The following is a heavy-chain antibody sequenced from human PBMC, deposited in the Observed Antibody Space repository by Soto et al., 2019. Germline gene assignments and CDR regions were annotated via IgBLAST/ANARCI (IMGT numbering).Heavy chain of an antibody. CDR2: IYPGDSDT. V-gene: IGHV5-51*01. J-gene: IGHJ3*02. D-gene: IGHD3-22*01. Sequence: LGESLKISCKGSGYSFTSYWIGWVRQMPGKGLEWMGIIYPGDSDTRYSPSFQGQVTISADKSINTAYLQWSSLKASDTAMYYCARAEEYYYDSSGVDAFDIWGQGTMVTVSS. CDR3: ARAEEYYYDSSGVDAFDI. CDR1: GYSFTSYW.